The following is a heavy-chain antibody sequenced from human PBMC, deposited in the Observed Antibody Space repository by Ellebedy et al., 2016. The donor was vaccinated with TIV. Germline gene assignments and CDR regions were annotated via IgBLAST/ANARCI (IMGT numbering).Heavy chain of an antibody. V-gene: IGHV3-30*02. J-gene: IGHJ3*01. CDR3: AKARSWNYYDAFDR. D-gene: IGHD1-7*01. Sequence: GRFTVPRDTSKNTLSLQMNSLRVEDTAVYYCAKARSWNYYDAFDRWGQGTMVTVSS.